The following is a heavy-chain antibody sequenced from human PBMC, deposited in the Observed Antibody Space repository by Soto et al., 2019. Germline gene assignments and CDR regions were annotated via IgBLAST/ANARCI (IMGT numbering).Heavy chain of an antibody. CDR1: GYTFATYW. J-gene: IGHJ3*01. Sequence: PGESLKISCDASGYTFATYWIAWVRQSPGKGLEWMAIIYPGDSDTRYNQSFQGQVPISADTPTSTAYLQLTSLKASDAAIYFCGRRPASGNPNGGALDVWGQGTVVTVSS. CDR3: GRRPASGNPNGGALDV. CDR2: IYPGDSDT. D-gene: IGHD2-21*01. V-gene: IGHV5-51*01.